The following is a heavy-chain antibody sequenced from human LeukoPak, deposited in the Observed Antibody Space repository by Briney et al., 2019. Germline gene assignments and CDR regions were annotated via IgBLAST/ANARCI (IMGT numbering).Heavy chain of an antibody. Sequence: GESLKISCTGSGYSFTNYWIAWVRQKPGKGLEWMGVIYPGDSDTKYSPSFQGQVTFSADKSISTAYLQWNSLKASDTAMYYCVRHAEYCSSTSCYTGDYYYYYMDVWGKGTTVTVSS. CDR3: VRHAEYCSSTSCYTGDYYYYYMDV. CDR2: IYPGDSDT. J-gene: IGHJ6*03. D-gene: IGHD2-2*02. V-gene: IGHV5-51*01. CDR1: GYSFTNYW.